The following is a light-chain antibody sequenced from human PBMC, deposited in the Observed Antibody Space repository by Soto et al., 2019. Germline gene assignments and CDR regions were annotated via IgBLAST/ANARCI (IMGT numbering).Light chain of an antibody. CDR2: KAS. J-gene: IGKJ1*01. CDR3: QHYSAFSVT. CDR1: QSISSW. V-gene: IGKV1-5*03. Sequence: DIQMTQSPSTLSASVGDRVTITCWASQSISSWLAWYQTKTGKAPNILIHKASHLESGVPSRLSGSGSGKEFTLTISRLQPDDLATYYGQHYSAFSVTFGQGTKVDIK.